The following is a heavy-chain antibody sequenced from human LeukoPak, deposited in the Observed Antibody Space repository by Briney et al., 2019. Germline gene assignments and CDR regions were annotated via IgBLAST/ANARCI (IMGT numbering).Heavy chain of an antibody. D-gene: IGHD3-22*01. V-gene: IGHV3-9*01. J-gene: IGHJ4*02. CDR1: RFTFDDYA. CDR2: ISWNSVDI. Sequence: GGSLRLSCAASRFTFDDYAMHWVRQAPGKGLEWVSGISWNSVDIGYGDSVKGRFTISRDNAKNSLFLQMNSLRADDTALYYCAKVSYDSSGSYFSLDYWGQGTLVTVSS. CDR3: AKVSYDSSGSYFSLDY.